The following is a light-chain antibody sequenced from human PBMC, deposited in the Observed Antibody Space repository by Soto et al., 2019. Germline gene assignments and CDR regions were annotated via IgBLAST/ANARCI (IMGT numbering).Light chain of an antibody. Sequence: QYVLTQPPSASGTPGQRVTISCSGSSSNIGSNYVYWYQQLPGTAPKLLIYRNNQRPSGVPDRFSGSKSGTSASLAISGLRSEDEADYYCAAWDDSLSGRVVFGGGTKLTVL. CDR1: SSNIGSNY. V-gene: IGLV1-47*01. CDR3: AAWDDSLSGRVV. CDR2: RNN. J-gene: IGLJ2*01.